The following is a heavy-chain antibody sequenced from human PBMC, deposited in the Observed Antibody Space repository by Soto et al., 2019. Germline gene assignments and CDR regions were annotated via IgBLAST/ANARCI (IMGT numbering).Heavy chain of an antibody. J-gene: IGHJ6*02. CDR1: GGTFSSYA. CDR2: IIPIFGTA. D-gene: IGHD3-9*01. V-gene: IGHV1-69*06. CDR3: ARDHVGGLRYFDWLLTYGMDV. Sequence: SVKVSCKASGGTFSSYAISWVRQAPGQGLEWMGGIIPIFGTANYAQKFQGRVTITADKSTSTAYMELSSLRSEDTAVYYCARDHVGGLRYFDWLLTYGMDVWGQGTTVTVSS.